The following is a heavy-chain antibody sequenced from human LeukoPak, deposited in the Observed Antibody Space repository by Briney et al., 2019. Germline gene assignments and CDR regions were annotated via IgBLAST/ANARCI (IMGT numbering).Heavy chain of an antibody. V-gene: IGHV1-69*04. CDR1: GYTFTGYY. Sequence: SVKVSCKASGYTFTGYYMHWVRQAPGQGLEWMGRIIPILGIANYAQKFQGRVTITADKSTSTAYMELSSLGSEDTAVYYCARGSGYDFGISFDYWGQGTLVTVSS. D-gene: IGHD5-12*01. J-gene: IGHJ4*02. CDR3: ARGSGYDFGISFDY. CDR2: IIPILGIA.